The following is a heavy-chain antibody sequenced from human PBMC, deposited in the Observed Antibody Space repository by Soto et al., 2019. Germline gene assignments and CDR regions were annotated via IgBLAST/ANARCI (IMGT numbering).Heavy chain of an antibody. Sequence: SETLSLTCTVSGGSISSSSYYWGWIRQPPGKGLEWIGSIYYSGSTYYNPSLKSRVTISVDTSKNQFSLKLSSVTAADTAVYYCARGITSFGVVITGSGAFDIWGQGTMVTVSS. CDR2: IYYSGST. J-gene: IGHJ3*02. CDR3: ARGITSFGVVITGSGAFDI. D-gene: IGHD3-3*01. CDR1: GGSISSSSYY. V-gene: IGHV4-39*01.